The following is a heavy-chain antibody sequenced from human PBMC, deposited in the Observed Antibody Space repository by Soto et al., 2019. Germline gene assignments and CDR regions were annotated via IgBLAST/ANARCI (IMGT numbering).Heavy chain of an antibody. Sequence: TSETLSLTCSVSGASIAGSSYWSWIRQPAGKGLEWIGRFSLSGTTNYSPSLRSRVTMSADVSKNQFSLRLTSVTAADTALYYCARGMTPPGAPAWYYFDSWGQGTLVTVS. CDR3: ARGMTPPGAPAWYYFDS. V-gene: IGHV4-4*07. D-gene: IGHD2-8*02. J-gene: IGHJ4*02. CDR1: GASIAGSSY. CDR2: FSLSGTT.